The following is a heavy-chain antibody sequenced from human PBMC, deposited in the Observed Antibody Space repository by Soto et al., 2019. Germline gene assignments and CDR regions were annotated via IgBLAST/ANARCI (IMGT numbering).Heavy chain of an antibody. D-gene: IGHD7-27*01. V-gene: IGHV1-18*01. CDR3: ARAGEGVPGLDYYYYYYMDV. Sequence: GASVKVSCKASGYTFTSYGISWVRQAPGQGLEWMGWISAYNGNTNYAQKLQGRVTMTTDTSTSTAYMELRSLRSDDTAVYYCARAGEGVPGLDYYYYYYMDVWGKGTTVTVSS. CDR2: ISAYNGNT. J-gene: IGHJ6*03. CDR1: GYTFTSYG.